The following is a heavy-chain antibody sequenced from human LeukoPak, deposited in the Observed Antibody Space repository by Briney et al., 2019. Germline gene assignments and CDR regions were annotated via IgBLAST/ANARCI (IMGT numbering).Heavy chain of an antibody. D-gene: IGHD3-10*01. CDR3: ASRHESYYRRYHYYYMDV. J-gene: IGHJ6*03. Sequence: SETLSLTCNVSGGSFSDYYWTWIRQPPGKGLEWIGEINQSGGTKYNPSLKSRISISGDTTKNQFSLKLASVTAADTAVYYCASRHESYYRRYHYYYMDVWGKGTTVT. CDR1: GGSFSDYY. V-gene: IGHV4-34*01. CDR2: INQSGGT.